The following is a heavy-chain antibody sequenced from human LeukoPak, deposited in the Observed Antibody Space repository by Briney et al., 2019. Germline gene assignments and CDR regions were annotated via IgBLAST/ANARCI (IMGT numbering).Heavy chain of an antibody. CDR2: IRQDGDTK. Sequence: GGSLRLSCAASGFTFTSYSMNWVRQAPGKGLEWVANIRQDGDTKYYVDSVKGRFTISRDNAMNSLYLQMNSLRAEDTAIYYCARSLPYGTTWYGRSDFWGQGTLVTVSS. CDR1: GFTFTSYS. D-gene: IGHD6-13*01. J-gene: IGHJ4*02. CDR3: ARSLPYGTTWYGRSDF. V-gene: IGHV3-7*03.